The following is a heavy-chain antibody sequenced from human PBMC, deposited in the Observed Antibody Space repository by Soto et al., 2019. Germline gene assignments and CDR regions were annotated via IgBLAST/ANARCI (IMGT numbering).Heavy chain of an antibody. CDR1: GGSFSGYY. D-gene: IGHD3-3*01. V-gene: IGHV4-34*01. CDR3: ARGLYDFWSGYFDY. Sequence: SETLSLTCAVYGGSFSGYYWSWIRQPPGKGLEWIGEINHSGSTNYNPSLKSRVTISVDTSKNQFSLKLSSVTAADTAVYYCARGLYDFWSGYFDYWGQGTLVTVSS. J-gene: IGHJ4*02. CDR2: INHSGST.